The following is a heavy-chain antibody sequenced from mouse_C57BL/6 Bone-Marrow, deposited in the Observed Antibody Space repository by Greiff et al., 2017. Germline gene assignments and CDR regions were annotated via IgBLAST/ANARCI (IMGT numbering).Heavy chain of an antibody. CDR2: MHPNGGSP. V-gene: IGHV1-64*01. J-gene: IGHJ4*01. D-gene: IGHD2-4*01. CDR1: GYTFTNYW. Sequence: VQLKQPGAELVKPGASVKLSCKASGYTFTNYWMHWVKQRPGQGLEWLGMMHPNGGSPDYNETFKSEATLSVDKSSRTAYMELSSLPSEDSAVYYCARTYDYDDYTMDYWGQGTSVTVSS. CDR3: ARTYDYDDYTMDY.